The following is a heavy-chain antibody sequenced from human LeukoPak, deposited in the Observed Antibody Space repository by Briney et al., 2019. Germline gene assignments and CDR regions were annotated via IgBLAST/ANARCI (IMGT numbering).Heavy chain of an antibody. CDR1: GGTFSSYA. CDR2: IIPIFGTA. J-gene: IGHJ4*02. V-gene: IGHV1-69*13. CDR3: ARVSCSSTSCPGSFDY. D-gene: IGHD2-2*01. Sequence: SVKVSCKASGGTFSSYAISWVRQAPGQGLEWMGGIIPIFGTANYAQKFQGRVTITADESTSTAYMELSSLRSEDTAAYYCARVSCSSTSCPGSFDYWGQGTLVTVSS.